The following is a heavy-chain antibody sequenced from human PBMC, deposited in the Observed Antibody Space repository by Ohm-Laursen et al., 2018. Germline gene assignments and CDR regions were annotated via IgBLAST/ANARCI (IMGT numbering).Heavy chain of an antibody. D-gene: IGHD1-14*01. CDR2: ISGSGGST. Sequence: LRLSCSASGFTFSSYAMSWVRQAPGKGLEWVSAISGSGGSTYYADSVKGRFTISRDNSKNTLYLQMNSLRAEDTAVYYCAKDLNRAGYFDYWGQGTLVTVSS. J-gene: IGHJ4*02. CDR1: GFTFSSYA. CDR3: AKDLNRAGYFDY. V-gene: IGHV3-23*01.